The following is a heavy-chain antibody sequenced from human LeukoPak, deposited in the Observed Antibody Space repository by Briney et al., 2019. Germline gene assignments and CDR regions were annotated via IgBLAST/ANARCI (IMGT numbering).Heavy chain of an antibody. Sequence: GGSLRLSCAASGFTFSSYAMHWVRQAPGQGLEWVAVISYDGSNKYYADSVKGRFTISRDNSKNTLYLQMNSLRAEDTAVYYCARITTTVTAIDYWGQGTLVTVSS. D-gene: IGHD4-17*01. CDR1: GFTFSSYA. CDR3: ARITTTVTAIDY. V-gene: IGHV3-30*04. J-gene: IGHJ4*02. CDR2: ISYDGSNK.